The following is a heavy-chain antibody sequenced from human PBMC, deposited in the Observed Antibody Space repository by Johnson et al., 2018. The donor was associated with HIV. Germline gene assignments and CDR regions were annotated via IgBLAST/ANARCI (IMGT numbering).Heavy chain of an antibody. CDR1: GFTFSSYG. CDR3: ARLRSGNRAFDI. D-gene: IGHD2-15*01. Sequence: QVQLVESGGGVVQPGRSLRLSCAASGFTFSSYGMHWVRQAPGKGLESVAVIWYDGSNKYYEDSVRGRFTISRDNSKNTLYLQMNSLRAEDTAVYYCARLRSGNRAFDIWGQGTMVTVSS. V-gene: IGHV3-33*01. J-gene: IGHJ3*02. CDR2: IWYDGSNK.